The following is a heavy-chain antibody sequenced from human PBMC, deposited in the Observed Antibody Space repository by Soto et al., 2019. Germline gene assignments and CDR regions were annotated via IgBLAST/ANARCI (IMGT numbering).Heavy chain of an antibody. CDR3: ARQHPLNSHARYI. CDR2: IYPRDSDI. J-gene: IGHJ4*02. CDR1: GDSFPSFW. D-gene: IGHD1-1*01. V-gene: IGHV5-51*01. Sequence: PGESLKLSCEVSGDSFPSFWIGWVRQIPGKGLEWVGSIYPRDSDIRYSPSLEGQVTISADKSISTAYLQWSSLKASDSAMYYCARQHPLNSHARYIWGQGTLVTVSS.